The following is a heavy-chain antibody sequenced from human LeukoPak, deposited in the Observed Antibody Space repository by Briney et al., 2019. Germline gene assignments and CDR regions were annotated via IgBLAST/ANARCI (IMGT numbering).Heavy chain of an antibody. V-gene: IGHV1-18*01. D-gene: IGHD6-13*01. J-gene: IGHJ3*02. CDR3: ARSGSWDDDAFDI. CDR2: ISANNNNT. CDR1: GYSFTTYG. Sequence: ASVKVSCKASGYSFTTYGISWVRQAPGQGLEWMGWISANNNNTDNVQKLQGRVTMTTDTSTSTAYMGLSSLRSEDTAVYYCARSGSWDDDAFDIWGQGTMVTVSS.